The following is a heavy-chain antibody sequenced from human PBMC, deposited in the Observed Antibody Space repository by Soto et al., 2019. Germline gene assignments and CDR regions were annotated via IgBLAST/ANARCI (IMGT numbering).Heavy chain of an antibody. J-gene: IGHJ6*03. CDR1: GFTVSSNY. Sequence: GGSLRLSCAASGFTVSSNYMSWVRQAPGKGLEWVSVIYSGGSTYYADSVKGRFTISRHNSKNTLYLQMNSLRAEDTAVYYCASRRFNGGSCYPPPYYMDVWGKGTTVTVSS. D-gene: IGHD2-15*01. CDR2: IYSGGST. CDR3: ASRRFNGGSCYPPPYYMDV. V-gene: IGHV3-53*04.